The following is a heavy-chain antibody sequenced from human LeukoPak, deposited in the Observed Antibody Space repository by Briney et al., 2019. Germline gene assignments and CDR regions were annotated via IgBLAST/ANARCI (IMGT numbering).Heavy chain of an antibody. CDR1: GHTFTGYY. CDR2: INPNSGAT. V-gene: IGHV1-2*02. J-gene: IGHJ5*02. CDR3: AGGSDVSLWFGDLFLDP. Sequence: ASVKVSCKASGHTFTGYYMHWVRQAPGQGLEWMGWINPNSGATNYAQKFQGRVTLTRDTSISTASMELSRLKSDDTAVYYCAGGSDVSLWFGDLFLDPWGQGTLVTVSS. D-gene: IGHD3-10*01.